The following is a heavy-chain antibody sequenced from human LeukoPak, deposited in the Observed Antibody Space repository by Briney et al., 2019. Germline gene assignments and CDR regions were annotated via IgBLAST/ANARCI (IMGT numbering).Heavy chain of an antibody. J-gene: IGHJ3*02. V-gene: IGHV4-39*01. D-gene: IGHD4-17*01. CDR1: GYSISSSSYY. CDR2: IYYSGST. CDR3: ARLHDYGDYDAFDI. Sequence: SETLSLTCTVSGYSISSSSYYWGWIRQPPGKGLEWIGSIYYSGSTYYNPSLKSRVTISVDTSKNQFSLKLSSVTAADTAVYYCARLHDYGDYDAFDIWGQGTMVTVSS.